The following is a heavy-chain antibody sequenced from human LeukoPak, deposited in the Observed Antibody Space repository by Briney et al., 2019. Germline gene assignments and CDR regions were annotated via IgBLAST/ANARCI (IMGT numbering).Heavy chain of an antibody. CDR2: ISSNGGRT. V-gene: IGHV3-64D*09. Sequence: GGSLRLSCSASGFTFSSYAMHWVRQAPGKGLEYVSAISSNGGRTYYADSVKGRFTISRDNSKNTLYLQMSSLRAEDTAVYYCVKDRGGGFGSSPAQYDAFDIWGQGTMVTVSS. D-gene: IGHD6-6*01. CDR1: GFTFSSYA. J-gene: IGHJ3*02. CDR3: VKDRGGGFGSSPAQYDAFDI.